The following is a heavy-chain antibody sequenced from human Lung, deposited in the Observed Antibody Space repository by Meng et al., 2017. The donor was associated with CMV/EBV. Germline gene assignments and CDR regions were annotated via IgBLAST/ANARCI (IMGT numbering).Heavy chain of an antibody. CDR3: AKAYSSSSVGTNRGCAD. J-gene: IGHJ4*02. Sequence: ESLKISXAASGFTFSSYAMSWVRQAPGKGLEWVSAISGSGGSTYYADSVKGRFTIARDNSKNTLYLQMNSLRAEDTAVYYCAKAYSSSSVGTNRGCADWGPGTXVNGAS. V-gene: IGHV3-23*01. CDR1: GFTFSSYA. D-gene: IGHD6-6*01. CDR2: ISGSGGST.